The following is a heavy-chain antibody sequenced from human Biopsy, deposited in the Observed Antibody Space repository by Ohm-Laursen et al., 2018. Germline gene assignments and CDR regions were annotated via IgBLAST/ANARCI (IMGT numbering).Heavy chain of an antibody. D-gene: IGHD5/OR15-5a*01. CDR3: ARPSGGVSTIGFDP. Sequence: EASVKVSCKASGYDFLDFHIHWVRQVPGQGLEWIGHINPHTGVTKYAQKFLDRITMTGDTSISTAYMDLSRLTPADTGIYYCARPSGGVSTIGFDPWGQGTLVIVSS. CDR1: GYDFLDFH. J-gene: IGHJ5*02. V-gene: IGHV1-2*05. CDR2: INPHTGVT.